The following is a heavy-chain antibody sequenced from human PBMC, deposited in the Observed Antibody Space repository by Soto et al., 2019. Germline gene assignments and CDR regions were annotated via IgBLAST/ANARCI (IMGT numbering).Heavy chain of an antibody. CDR2: ISYDGSNK. CDR3: AKDRTLFVVTSFDY. J-gene: IGHJ4*02. Sequence: PGGSLRLSCAASGFTFSSYGMHWVRQAPGKGLEWVAVISYDGSNKYYADSVKGRFTISRDNSKNTLYLQMNSLRAEDTAVYYCAKDRTLFVVTSFDYWGQGTLVTVSS. V-gene: IGHV3-30*18. D-gene: IGHD2-21*01. CDR1: GFTFSSYG.